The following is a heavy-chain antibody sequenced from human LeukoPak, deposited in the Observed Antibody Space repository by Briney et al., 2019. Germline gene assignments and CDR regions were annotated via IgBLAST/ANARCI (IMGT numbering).Heavy chain of an antibody. J-gene: IGHJ5*02. V-gene: IGHV4-30-4*08. Sequence: SQTLSLTCTVSGGSISSGDYYWSWIRQPPGKGLEWIGYIYYSGSTYYNPSLKSRVTISVDTSKNQFSLKLSSVTAADTAVYYRARGYCSSTSCFENWFDPWGQGTLVTVSS. CDR1: GGSISSGDYY. D-gene: IGHD2-2*01. CDR3: ARGYCSSTSCFENWFDP. CDR2: IYYSGST.